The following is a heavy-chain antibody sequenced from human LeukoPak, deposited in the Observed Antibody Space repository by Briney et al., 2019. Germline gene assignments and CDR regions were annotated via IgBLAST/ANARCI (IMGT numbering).Heavy chain of an antibody. Sequence: TGGSLRLSCAVSGFTFSSYAMNWVRQAPGKGLEWVSTITSRGDMTFYADSVKGRFTISSDNSKNTLYLQMNSLRAEDTAVYYCAKSRRTFDIWGQGTMVTVSS. J-gene: IGHJ3*02. CDR2: ITSRGDMT. CDR1: GFTFSSYA. V-gene: IGHV3-23*01. CDR3: AKSRRTFDI.